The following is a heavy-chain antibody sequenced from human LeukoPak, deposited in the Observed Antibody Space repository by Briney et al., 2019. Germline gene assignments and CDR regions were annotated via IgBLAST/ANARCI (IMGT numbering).Heavy chain of an antibody. Sequence: EASVKVSCKASGYTFTSYGISWVRQAPGQGLEWMGWISAYNGNTNYAQKLQGRVTMTTDTSTSTAYMELRSLRSDDTAVYYCARDETTGPDGGYYYYYYMDVWGKGTTVTISS. CDR2: ISAYNGNT. J-gene: IGHJ6*03. CDR1: GYTFTSYG. D-gene: IGHD1-1*01. CDR3: ARDETTGPDGGYYYYYYMDV. V-gene: IGHV1-18*01.